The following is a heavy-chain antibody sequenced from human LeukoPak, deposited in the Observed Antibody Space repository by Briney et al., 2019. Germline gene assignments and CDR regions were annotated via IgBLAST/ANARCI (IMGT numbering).Heavy chain of an antibody. CDR1: GFTFSSYW. CDR2: INQDGTEK. V-gene: IGHV3-7*03. J-gene: IGHJ4*02. CDR3: ARGPLIAAAGTW. Sequence: GGSLGLSCAASGFTFSSYWMSWVRQAPGEGLEWVAKINQDGTEKAYVDSVRGRFTISRDNAKNSLFLQMNSLRAEDTAVYYCARGPLIAAAGTWWGQGTLVTVSS. D-gene: IGHD6-13*01.